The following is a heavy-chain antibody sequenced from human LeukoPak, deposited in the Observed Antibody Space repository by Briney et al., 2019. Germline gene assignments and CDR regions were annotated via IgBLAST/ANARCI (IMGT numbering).Heavy chain of an antibody. Sequence: GASVKVSCKASGYTITGYYMHWVRQAPGQGLEWMGWINPNSGGTNYAQKFQGRVTMTRDTSISTAYMELSRLRSDDTAVYYCARSDQYYYDSSGQNHDAFDTWGQGTMVTVSS. V-gene: IGHV1-2*02. J-gene: IGHJ3*02. D-gene: IGHD3-22*01. CDR2: INPNSGGT. CDR1: GYTITGYY. CDR3: ARSDQYYYDSSGQNHDAFDT.